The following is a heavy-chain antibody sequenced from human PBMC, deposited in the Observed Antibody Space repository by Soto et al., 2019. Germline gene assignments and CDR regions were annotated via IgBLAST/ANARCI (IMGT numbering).Heavy chain of an antibody. D-gene: IGHD3-22*01. V-gene: IGHV3-33*01. CDR2: IWYDGSNK. CDR1: GFTFSSYG. J-gene: IGHJ3*02. CDR3: ARDALIVVRAFDI. Sequence: GGSLRLSCAASGFTFSSYGMHWVRQAPGKGLEWVAVIWYDGSNKYYADSVKGRLTISRDNSKNTLYLQMNSLRAEDTAVYYCARDALIVVRAFDIWGQGTMVTVS.